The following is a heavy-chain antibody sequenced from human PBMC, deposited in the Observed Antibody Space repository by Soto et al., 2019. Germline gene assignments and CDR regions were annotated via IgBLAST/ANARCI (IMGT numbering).Heavy chain of an antibody. V-gene: IGHV3-48*01. CDR1: GFTFSSYS. J-gene: IGHJ6*02. CDR3: ARVGYYYDSSGYEQNYYYYYGMDV. D-gene: IGHD3-22*01. Sequence: GGSLRLSCAASGFTFSSYSMNWVRQAPGKGLEWVSYISSSSSTKYYADSVKGRFTISRDNSKNTLYLQMNSLRAEDTAVYYCARVGYYYDSSGYEQNYYYYYGMDVWGQGTTVTVSS. CDR2: ISSSSSTK.